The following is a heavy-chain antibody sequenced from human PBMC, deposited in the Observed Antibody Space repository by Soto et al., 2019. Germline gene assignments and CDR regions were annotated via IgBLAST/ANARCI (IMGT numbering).Heavy chain of an antibody. V-gene: IGHV3-13*04. CDR3: VALGAHMF. Sequence: EVQLVESGGGLVQPGGSLRLSCVVSGFTFSNYDMHWVRQATGKGLEWVSAIASAGDTYYADSVKGRFTISRENAGDSLFLQMSSLRVGDTAVYYCVALGAHMFWGQGTLVTVSS. J-gene: IGHJ4*02. CDR2: IASAGDT. CDR1: GFTFSNYD. D-gene: IGHD2-8*02.